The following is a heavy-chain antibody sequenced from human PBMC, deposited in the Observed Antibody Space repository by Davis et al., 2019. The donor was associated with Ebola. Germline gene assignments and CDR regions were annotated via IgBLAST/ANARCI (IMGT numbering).Heavy chain of an antibody. CDR2: IIPVFGIP. Sequence: SVKVSCKASGGTFSSYAISWVRQAPGQGLDWMGGIIPVFGIPKYAQKFQGRVTITADESTSTAYMELSSLRSEDTAVYYCAKEADDFLTGYYNVNYYYHYMDVWGKGTTVTVSS. J-gene: IGHJ6*03. CDR1: GGTFSSYA. CDR3: AKEADDFLTGYYNVNYYYHYMDV. V-gene: IGHV1-69*13. D-gene: IGHD3-9*01.